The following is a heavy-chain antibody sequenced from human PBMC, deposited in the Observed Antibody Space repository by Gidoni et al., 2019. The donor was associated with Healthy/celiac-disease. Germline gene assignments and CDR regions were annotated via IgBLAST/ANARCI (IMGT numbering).Heavy chain of an antibody. D-gene: IGHD3-10*01. CDR3: ARPAITMGRGVPGGPIDY. V-gene: IGHV3-21*01. J-gene: IGHJ4*02. CDR1: GFPFSSYR. Sequence: VQLVESGGGLVTPGGSLLIYCAASGFPFSSYRMNWVLQAPGKGLELVSSISSSSSYIYHADSGKGRFTIARDNANNSLYLQMNSLRAEDTAVYYCARPAITMGRGVPGGPIDYWGQGTLVTVSS. CDR2: ISSSSSYI.